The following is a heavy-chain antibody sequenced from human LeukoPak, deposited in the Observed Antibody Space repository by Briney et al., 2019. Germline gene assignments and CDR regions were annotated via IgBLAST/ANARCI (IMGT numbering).Heavy chain of an antibody. V-gene: IGHV3-48*01. J-gene: IGHJ4*02. Sequence: GGSLRLSCAASGFTFSNYNMNWVRRAPGKGLEWVSYISSSGAMYYADSVKGRFIISRDNAKNSLYLQMNSLRGEDTAVYYCARVTRRVFDYWGQGTLVIVSS. CDR1: GFTFSNYN. CDR3: ARVTRRVFDY. CDR2: ISSSGAM.